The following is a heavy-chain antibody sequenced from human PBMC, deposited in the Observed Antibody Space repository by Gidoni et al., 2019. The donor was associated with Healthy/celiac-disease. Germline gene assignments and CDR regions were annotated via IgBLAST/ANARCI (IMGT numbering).Heavy chain of an antibody. D-gene: IGHD2-21*02. J-gene: IGHJ2*01. Sequence: QLQLQESGSGLLQPSQPLSLTLPVSGGSLTRGGYPWSGIRQPPGKGLEWIEYIYQSGSTYYNPSLKSRVTISVDRSKNQLSLKLSSVTAADTAVYYWARDGGAYCGGDCPYWYFDLWGRGTLVTVSS. CDR1: GGSLTRGGYP. CDR2: IYQSGST. CDR3: ARDGGAYCGGDCPYWYFDL. V-gene: IGHV4-30-2*01.